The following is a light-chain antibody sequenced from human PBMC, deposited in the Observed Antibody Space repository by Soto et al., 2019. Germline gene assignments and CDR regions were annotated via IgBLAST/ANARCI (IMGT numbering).Light chain of an antibody. V-gene: IGKV1D-8*01. CDR3: QQYNNWPPIT. CDR2: AAS. Sequence: VIWMTQSPSLLSASTGESVTLCCRISQGISSYLAWYQQKPGKAPELLSYAASTLQSGVPSRFSGSGSGTDFTLTISCLQSEDFATYYGQQYNNWPPITVGQGTRLEIK. J-gene: IGKJ5*01. CDR1: QGISSY.